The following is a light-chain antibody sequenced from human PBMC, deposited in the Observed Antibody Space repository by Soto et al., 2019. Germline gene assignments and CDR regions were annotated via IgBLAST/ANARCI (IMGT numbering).Light chain of an antibody. J-gene: IGLJ3*02. V-gene: IGLV1-44*01. CDR3: AAWDDSLNGCV. CDR2: GNN. CDR1: NSNIGTNT. Sequence: QSVLTQPPSASGTPGQTVAISCSGSNSNIGTNTVNWYQQFPGTATKLLIYGNNQRPSGVPDRFSGSKSDTSASLAISGLLSEDESDYYCAAWDDSLNGCVFGGGTKLTVL.